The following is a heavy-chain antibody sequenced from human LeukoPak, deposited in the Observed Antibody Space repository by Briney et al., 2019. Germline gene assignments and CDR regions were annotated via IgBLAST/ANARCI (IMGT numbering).Heavy chain of an antibody. J-gene: IGHJ4*02. CDR2: IYHSGST. D-gene: IGHD2-2*01. Sequence: SETLSLTCAVSGYSISSGYYWGWIRQPPGKGLEWIGSIYHSGSTYYNPSLKSRVTISVDTSKNQFSLKLSSVPAADTAVYYCARLDSTSWIPSDYWGQGTLVTVSS. V-gene: IGHV4-38-2*01. CDR1: GYSISSGYY. CDR3: ARLDSTSWIPSDY.